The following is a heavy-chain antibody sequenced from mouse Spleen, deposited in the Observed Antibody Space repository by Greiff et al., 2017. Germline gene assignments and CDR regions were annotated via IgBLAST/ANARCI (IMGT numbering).Heavy chain of an antibody. CDR1: GFSLTSYG. CDR3: ARNEGDGGFAY. CDR2: IWSGGST. D-gene: IGHD3-3*01. J-gene: IGHJ3*01. Sequence: VNLVESGPGLVQPSQSLSITCTVSGFSLTSYGVHWVRQSPGKGLEWLGVIWSGGSTDYNAAFISRLSISKDNSKSQVFFKMNSLQADDTAIYYCARNEGDGGFAYWGQGTLVTVSA. V-gene: IGHV2-2*01.